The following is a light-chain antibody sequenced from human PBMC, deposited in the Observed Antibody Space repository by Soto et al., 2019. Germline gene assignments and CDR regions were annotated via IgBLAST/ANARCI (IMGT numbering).Light chain of an antibody. J-gene: IGLJ1*01. V-gene: IGLV2-23*02. Sequence: QSVLTQPASVSGSPGQSITISCTGTSSYVGRYNLVSWYQQHPGKAPKLMIYEVSKRPSGVSNRFSGSKSGNTASLTISGLQAEDEADYYCCSYAGSSTYVFGTGTKVTVL. CDR1: SSYVGRYNL. CDR2: EVS. CDR3: CSYAGSSTYV.